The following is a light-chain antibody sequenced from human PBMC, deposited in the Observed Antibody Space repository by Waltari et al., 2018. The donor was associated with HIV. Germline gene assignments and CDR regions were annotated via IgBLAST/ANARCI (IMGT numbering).Light chain of an antibody. Sequence: QSVLTQPPSVPAAPGQKVCISCSGSSSNIGNHYVSWYQQFPGTAPKLLIYDNNKRPSGSPDRFSGSKSGTSATLGVTGLQTGDEADYYCGTWDSSLRAVVFGGGTKLTVL. CDR3: GTWDSSLRAVV. CDR2: DNN. CDR1: SSNIGNHY. V-gene: IGLV1-51*01. J-gene: IGLJ2*01.